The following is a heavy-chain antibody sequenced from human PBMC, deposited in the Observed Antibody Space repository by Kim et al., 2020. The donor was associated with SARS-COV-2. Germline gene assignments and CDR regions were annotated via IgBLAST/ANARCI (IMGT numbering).Heavy chain of an antibody. CDR1: GFTFSTSS. V-gene: IGHV3-23*01. Sequence: GGSLRLSCAASGFTFSTSSMTWVRQAPGKGLEWVSSICGSGDTAYYADSVKGRFTISRDNPKNTLLLQMNSLRAEDTAIYYCAKGKSAGSLPDFWGQG. D-gene: IGHD2-15*01. CDR2: ICGSGDTA. J-gene: IGHJ4*02. CDR3: AKGKSAGSLPDF.